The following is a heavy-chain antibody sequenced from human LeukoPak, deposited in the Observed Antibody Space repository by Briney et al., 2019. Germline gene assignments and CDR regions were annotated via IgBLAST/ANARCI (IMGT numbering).Heavy chain of an antibody. CDR3: ARAAFSSGSPRGFDY. CDR2: INHSGST. Sequence: SETLSLTCAVYGGSFSGYYWSWIRQPPGKGLEWIGEINHSGSTNYNPSLKSRVTISVDTSKNQFSLQLISVTPEDTAVYYCARAAFSSGSPRGFDYWGQGTLVTVSS. D-gene: IGHD3-22*01. V-gene: IGHV4-34*01. CDR1: GGSFSGYY. J-gene: IGHJ4*02.